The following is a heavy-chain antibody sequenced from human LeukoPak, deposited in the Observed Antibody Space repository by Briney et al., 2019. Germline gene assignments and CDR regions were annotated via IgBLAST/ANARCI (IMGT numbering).Heavy chain of an antibody. CDR1: GFSTSGSD. Sequence: SGTLCLTCAASGFSTSGSDWTWIRQPAGKALEYIGRIYGSGSINYNPSLKSRVTMSIDTSTNQFSLRLTSVTGAYTAVYYCVKEYCPTTIGYPSGGWYDPWGQGTLVTVSS. CDR2: IYGSGSI. V-gene: IGHV4-4*07. CDR3: VKEYCPTTIGYPSGGWYDP. D-gene: IGHD2-2*01. J-gene: IGHJ5*02.